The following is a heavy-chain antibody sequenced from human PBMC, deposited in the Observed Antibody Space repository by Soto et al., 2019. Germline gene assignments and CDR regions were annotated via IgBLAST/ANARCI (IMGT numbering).Heavy chain of an antibody. CDR1: GFTFSSYA. D-gene: IGHD6-13*01. Sequence: EVQLLESGGGLVQPGGSLRLSCAASGFTFSSYAMSWVRQAPGKGLEWVSAISGSGGSTYYADSVKGRFTISRDNSKNTLYLQMNSLRAEHTAVYYCAKDLPPSIAAAGTGFDYWGQGTLVTVSS. V-gene: IGHV3-23*01. CDR2: ISGSGGST. CDR3: AKDLPPSIAAAGTGFDY. J-gene: IGHJ4*02.